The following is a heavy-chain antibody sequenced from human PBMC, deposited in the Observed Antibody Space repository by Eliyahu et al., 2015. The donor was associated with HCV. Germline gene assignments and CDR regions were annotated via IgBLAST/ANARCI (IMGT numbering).Heavy chain of an antibody. V-gene: IGHV2-26*01. Sequence: QVTLKESGPVLVKPTETLTLTCTVSGFSLXXVRMGVSWIRQPPGKALEWLAHIFSDDEKSYSTSLKSRLTISKDTSKSQVVLTMTNMDPVDTATYYCARENCGGDCYHFAFDIWGQGTMVTVSS. CDR2: IFSDDEK. D-gene: IGHD2-21*02. J-gene: IGHJ3*02. CDR1: GFSLXXVRMG. CDR3: ARENCGGDCYHFAFDI.